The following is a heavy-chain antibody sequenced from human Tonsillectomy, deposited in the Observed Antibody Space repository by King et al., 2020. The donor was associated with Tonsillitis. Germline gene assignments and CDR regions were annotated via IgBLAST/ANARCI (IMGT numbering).Heavy chain of an antibody. CDR3: TTDCSTSCYELDAFDI. J-gene: IGHJ3*02. CDR1: GFTFSNAW. D-gene: IGHD2-2*01. Sequence: VQLVESGGGLVKPGGSLRLSCAASGFTFSNAWMSWVRQAPGKGLEWVGRIKSKTDGGTTDYAAPVKGRFTISRDDSKNTLYLQMNSLKTEDTAVYYCTTDCSTSCYELDAFDIWGEGTMVTVSS. CDR2: IKSKTDGGTT. V-gene: IGHV3-15*01.